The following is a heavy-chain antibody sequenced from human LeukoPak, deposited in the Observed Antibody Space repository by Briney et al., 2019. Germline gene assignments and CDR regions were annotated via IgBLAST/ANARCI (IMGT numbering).Heavy chain of an antibody. CDR1: GFTFSSYW. CDR3: ARDSPFWVVVPAAIDY. CDR2: IKQDGSEK. Sequence: GGSLRLSCAASGFTFSSYWMSWVRQAPGKGLEWVANIKQDGSEKYYVDSVKGRFTISRDNAKNSLYLQMNSLRAEDTAVYYCARDSPFWVVVPAAIDYWGQGTLVTVSS. V-gene: IGHV3-7*01. J-gene: IGHJ4*02. D-gene: IGHD2-2*01.